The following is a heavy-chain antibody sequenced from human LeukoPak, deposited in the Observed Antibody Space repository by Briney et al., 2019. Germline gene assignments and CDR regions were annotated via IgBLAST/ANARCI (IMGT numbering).Heavy chain of an antibody. Sequence: ASVKVSCKASGYTFATYGVNWLRQAPGQGLEWMGWINPNSGGTNYAQKLQGRVTMTTDTSTSTAYMELRSLRSDDTAVYYCARGVGATGGVSYYYYYYMDVWGKGTTVTISS. CDR3: ARGVGATGGVSYYYYYYMDV. V-gene: IGHV1-18*01. CDR2: INPNSGGT. CDR1: GYTFATYG. J-gene: IGHJ6*03. D-gene: IGHD1-26*01.